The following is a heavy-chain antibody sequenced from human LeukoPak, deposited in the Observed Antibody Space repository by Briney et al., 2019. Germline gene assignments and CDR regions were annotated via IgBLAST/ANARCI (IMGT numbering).Heavy chain of an antibody. J-gene: IGHJ6*02. CDR2: IIPIFGTA. Sequence: EASVKVSCRASGGXFSSYAISWVRQAPGQGREWLGGIIPIFGTANYAQKFQGRVTITADESTSTAYMELSSLRSEDTAVYYCARTRDGSGSYSAEYYYGMDVWGQGTTVTVSS. CDR1: GGXFSSYA. V-gene: IGHV1-69*13. CDR3: ARTRDGSGSYSAEYYYGMDV. D-gene: IGHD3-10*01.